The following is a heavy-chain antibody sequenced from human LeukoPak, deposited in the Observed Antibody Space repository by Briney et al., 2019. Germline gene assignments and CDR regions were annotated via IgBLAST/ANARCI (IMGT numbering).Heavy chain of an antibody. D-gene: IGHD2-8*01. CDR3: AKWPID. J-gene: IGHJ4*02. CDR1: GGSISSSSYY. CDR2: IYYTGTI. Sequence: SETLSLTCTVSGGSISSSSYYWGWIRQSPGKGLEWIGSIYYTGTIYYNPSLKSRVTISVDTSKNQFFLKVNSVTATDTAAYYCAKWPIDWGQGTLVTVSS. V-gene: IGHV4-39*01.